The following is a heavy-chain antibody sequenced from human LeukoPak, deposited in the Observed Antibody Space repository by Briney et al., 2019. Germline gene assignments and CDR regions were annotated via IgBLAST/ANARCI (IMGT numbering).Heavy chain of an antibody. CDR3: ARALHYYGSGFDY. CDR2: IYYSGST. D-gene: IGHD3-10*01. J-gene: IGHJ4*02. V-gene: IGHV4-39*01. CDR1: GGSISSSSYY. Sequence: SETLSLTCTVSGGSISSSSYYWGWIRQPPGKGLEWIGSIYYSGSTYYNPSLKSRVTISVDTSRNQFSLKLSSVTAADTAVYYCARALHYYGSGFDYWGQGTLVTVSS.